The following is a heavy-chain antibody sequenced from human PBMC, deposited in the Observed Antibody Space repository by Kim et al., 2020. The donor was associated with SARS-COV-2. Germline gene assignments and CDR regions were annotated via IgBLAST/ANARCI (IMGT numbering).Heavy chain of an antibody. CDR2: IHYSGRA. V-gene: IGHV4-39*01. CDR3: ATHEEALNWFDP. Sequence: SETLSLTCTVSGGSISSNSRYWDWIRQPPGKPLEWIGNIHYSGRARYNPSLQSRVTLFVDTSKNKFSLRLTSVTAADKAIYYCATHEEALNWFDPWGRG. CDR1: GGSISSNSRY. J-gene: IGHJ5*02.